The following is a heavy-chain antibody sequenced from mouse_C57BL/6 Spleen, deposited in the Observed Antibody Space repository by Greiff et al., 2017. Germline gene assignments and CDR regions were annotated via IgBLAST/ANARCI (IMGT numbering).Heavy chain of an antibody. V-gene: IGHV5-17*01. CDR3: ARGYGYTVGY. Sequence: EVHLVESGGGLVKPGGSLKLSCAASGFTFSDYGMHWVRQAPEKGLEWVAYISSGSSTIYYADTVKGRFTISTDNAKNTLFLHMTSLRSEDTAMYCGARGYGYTVGYWGQGTTLTVSS. D-gene: IGHD2-2*01. CDR1: GFTFSDYG. J-gene: IGHJ2*01. CDR2: ISSGSSTI.